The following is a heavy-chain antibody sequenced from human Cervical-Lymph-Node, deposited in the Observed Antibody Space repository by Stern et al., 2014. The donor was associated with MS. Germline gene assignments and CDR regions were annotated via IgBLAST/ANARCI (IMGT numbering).Heavy chain of an antibody. J-gene: IGHJ4*02. CDR2: INPTGGST. V-gene: IGHV1-46*01. CDR3: ARAGSSNSNYFDY. D-gene: IGHD2-2*01. Sequence: VQLVQSGAEVKKPGASVKVSCKASGYTFTCYYMYWVRQASGQGLEWMGIINPTGGSTTYAQTFQGRVTMTADTSTSTVYMDLSSLTSEDTAIYYCARAGSSNSNYFDYWGQGTLVTVSS. CDR1: GYTFTCYY.